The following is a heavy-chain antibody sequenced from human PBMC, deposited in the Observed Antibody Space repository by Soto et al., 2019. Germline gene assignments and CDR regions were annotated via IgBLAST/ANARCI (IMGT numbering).Heavy chain of an antibody. CDR1: GFTFTSSA. J-gene: IGHJ6*03. Sequence: SVKVSCKASGFTFTSSAVQWVRQARGQRLEWIGWIVVGGGNTNYAQKFQERVTITRDMSTSTAYMELRSLRSDDTAVYYCARVAKAGYYYYYYMDVWGKGTTVTVSS. V-gene: IGHV1-58*01. CDR2: IVVGGGNT. CDR3: ARVAKAGYYYYYYMDV.